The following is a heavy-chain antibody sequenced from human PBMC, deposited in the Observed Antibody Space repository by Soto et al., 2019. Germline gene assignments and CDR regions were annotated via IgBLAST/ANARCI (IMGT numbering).Heavy chain of an antibody. D-gene: IGHD3-22*01. CDR1: GGTFSSYA. CDR2: IIPIFGTA. Sequence: SVKVSCKASGGTFSSYAISWVRQAPGQGLEWMGGIIPIFGTANYAQKFQGRVTITADESTSTAYMELSSLRSEDTAVYYCARGYFDSSGYYYAYYPFDYWGQGTLVTVSS. J-gene: IGHJ4*02. V-gene: IGHV1-69*13. CDR3: ARGYFDSSGYYYAYYPFDY.